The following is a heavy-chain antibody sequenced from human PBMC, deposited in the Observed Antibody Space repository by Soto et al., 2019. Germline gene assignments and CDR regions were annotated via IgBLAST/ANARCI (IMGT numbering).Heavy chain of an antibody. CDR2: IGYSGSNT. V-gene: IGHV3-23*01. Sequence: EVQLLESGGGLVQPEGSLRLSCAASGFTFSSHAMSWVRQAPGKGLEWVSAIGYSGSNTYYTDSVKGRFTISRDNSKNTLYLQMNSLRVEDTAIYYCAKRFTLFGEVKLSPDFDYWGQGTLVTVSS. CDR1: GFTFSSHA. D-gene: IGHD3-3*01. J-gene: IGHJ4*02. CDR3: AKRFTLFGEVKLSPDFDY.